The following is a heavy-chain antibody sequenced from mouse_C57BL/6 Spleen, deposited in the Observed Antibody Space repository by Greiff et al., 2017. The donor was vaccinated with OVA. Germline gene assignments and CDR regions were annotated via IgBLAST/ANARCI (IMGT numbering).Heavy chain of an antibody. V-gene: IGHV5-9*01. Sequence: DVMLVESGGGLVKPGGSLKLSCAASGFTFSSYTMSWVRQTPEKRLEWVATISGGGGNTYYPDSVKGRFTISRDNAKNTLYLQMSSLRSEDTALYYCARHGYYGSGYFDGWGTGTTVTVSS. CDR1: GFTFSSYT. CDR2: ISGGGGNT. D-gene: IGHD1-1*01. J-gene: IGHJ1*03. CDR3: ARHGYYGSGYFDG.